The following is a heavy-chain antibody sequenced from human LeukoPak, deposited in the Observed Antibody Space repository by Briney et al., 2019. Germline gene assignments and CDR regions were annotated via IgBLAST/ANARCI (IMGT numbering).Heavy chain of an antibody. CDR1: GGSISIGGYS. D-gene: IGHD2-15*01. Sequence: SQTLSLTCAVSGGSISIGGYSWSWIRQPPGQGLEWIGYIYHSGSTYYNPSLKSRVTISVDRSKNQFSLKLSSVTAADTAVYYCARGQVGYCSGGSCRRTNWFDPWGQGTLVTVSS. J-gene: IGHJ5*02. CDR3: ARGQVGYCSGGSCRRTNWFDP. CDR2: IYHSGST. V-gene: IGHV4-30-2*01.